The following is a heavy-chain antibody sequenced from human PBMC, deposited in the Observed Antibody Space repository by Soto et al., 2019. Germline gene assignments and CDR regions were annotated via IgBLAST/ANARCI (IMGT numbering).Heavy chain of an antibody. J-gene: IGHJ4*02. CDR3: ARVDYYDSSGYRNQDY. CDR1: GYTFTSYA. V-gene: IGHV1-3*01. Sequence: ASVKVSCKASGYTFTSYAMHWVRQAPGQRLEWMGWINAGNGNTKYSQKFQGRVTITRDTSASTAYMELSSLRSEDTAVYYCARVDYYDSSGYRNQDYWGQGTLVTVSS. D-gene: IGHD3-22*01. CDR2: INAGNGNT.